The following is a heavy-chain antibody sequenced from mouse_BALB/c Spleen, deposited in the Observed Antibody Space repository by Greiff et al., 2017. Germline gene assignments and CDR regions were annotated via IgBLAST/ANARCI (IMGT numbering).Heavy chain of an antibody. J-gene: IGHJ2*01. D-gene: IGHD1-1*01. Sequence: EVQLVESGAELVKPGASVKLSCTASGFNIKDTYMHWVKQRPEQGLEWIGRIDPANGNTKYDPKFQGKATITADTSSNTAYLQLSSLTSEDTAVYYCARDYGSSYEFDYWGQGTTLTVSS. CDR1: GFNIKDTY. V-gene: IGHV14-3*02. CDR3: ARDYGSSYEFDY. CDR2: IDPANGNT.